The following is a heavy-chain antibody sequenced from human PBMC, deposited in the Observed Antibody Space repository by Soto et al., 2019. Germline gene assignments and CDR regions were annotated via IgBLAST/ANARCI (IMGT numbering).Heavy chain of an antibody. D-gene: IGHD2-21*02. J-gene: IGHJ6*02. CDR3: ARDGGDLTYYYYYGMDV. CDR1: GYTFTSYG. Sequence: GASVKVSCKASGYTFTSYGISWVRQAPGQGLEWMGWISACNGNTNYAQKLQGRVTMTTDTSTSTAYMELRSLRSDDTAVYYCARDGGDLTYYYYYGMDVWGQGTTVTVSS. V-gene: IGHV1-18*01. CDR2: ISACNGNT.